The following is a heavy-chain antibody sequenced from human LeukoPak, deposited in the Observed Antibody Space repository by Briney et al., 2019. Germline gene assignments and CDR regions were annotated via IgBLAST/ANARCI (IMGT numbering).Heavy chain of an antibody. V-gene: IGHV4-4*07. Sequence: SETLSLTCTVSGGSISSYYWSWIRQPAGKGLEWIGRIYTSGSTNYNPSLKSRVTMSVDTSKNQFSLKLSSVTAADTAVHYCARGRYYYGSGTFGDIWGQGTMVTVSS. CDR3: ARGRYYYGSGTFGDI. CDR2: IYTSGST. D-gene: IGHD3-10*01. J-gene: IGHJ3*02. CDR1: GGSISSYY.